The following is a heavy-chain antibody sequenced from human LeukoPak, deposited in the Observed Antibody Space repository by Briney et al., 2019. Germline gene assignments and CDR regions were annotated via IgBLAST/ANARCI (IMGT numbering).Heavy chain of an antibody. CDR3: AKDYYDSSGYYYPLFFDY. CDR1: GYTFTSQD. CDR2: INPESGGT. D-gene: IGHD3-22*01. Sequence: ASVKVSCKASGYTFTSQDISWVRQAPGQGLEWMGWINPESGGTNYAQNFQGRVTMTRDTSSTTVYMELSRLRSDDTAVYYCAKDYYDSSGYYYPLFFDYWGQGTLVTVSS. V-gene: IGHV1-2*02. J-gene: IGHJ4*02.